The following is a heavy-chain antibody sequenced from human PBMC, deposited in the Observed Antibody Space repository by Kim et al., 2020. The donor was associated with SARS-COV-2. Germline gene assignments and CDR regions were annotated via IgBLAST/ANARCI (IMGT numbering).Heavy chain of an antibody. CDR2: ISGSGTDL. V-gene: IGHV3-23*01. J-gene: IGHJ6*02. CDR3: AKDLWDYSGMDV. CDR1: GFAFSTNA. D-gene: IGHD3-10*01. Sequence: GGSLRLSCAASGFAFSTNAMGWVRQAPGKGLEWVSSISGSGTDLYYADSVRGRFTISRDIGKSTLYLQMNSLRAEDTALYYCAKDLWDYSGMDVWVQWTT.